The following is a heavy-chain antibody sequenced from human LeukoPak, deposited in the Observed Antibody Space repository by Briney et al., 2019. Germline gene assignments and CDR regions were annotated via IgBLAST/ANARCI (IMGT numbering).Heavy chain of an antibody. Sequence: LRLSCAASGFTVSSNYMSWVRQAPGKGLEWIGYIYYSGSTYYNPSLKSRVTISVDTSKNQFSLKLSSVTAADTAVYYCARAMYYYDSSAIALAFDIWGQGTMVTVSS. J-gene: IGHJ3*02. D-gene: IGHD3-22*01. CDR3: ARAMYYYDSSAIALAFDI. CDR2: IYYSGST. V-gene: IGHV4-30-4*08. CDR1: GFTVSSNY.